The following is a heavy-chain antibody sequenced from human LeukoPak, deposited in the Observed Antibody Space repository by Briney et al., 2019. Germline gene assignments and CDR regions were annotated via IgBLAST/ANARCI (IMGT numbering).Heavy chain of an antibody. D-gene: IGHD2-21*01. CDR1: GGSISSGGYY. V-gene: IGHV4-31*03. J-gene: IGHJ4*02. Sequence: SETLSLTCTVSGGSISSGGYYWSWIRQHPGKGLEWIGYIYYSGSTYYNPSLKSRVTISVDTSKNRFSLKLSSVTAADTAVYYCAATSRVVVSFDYWGQGTLVTVSS. CDR3: AATSRVVVSFDY. CDR2: IYYSGST.